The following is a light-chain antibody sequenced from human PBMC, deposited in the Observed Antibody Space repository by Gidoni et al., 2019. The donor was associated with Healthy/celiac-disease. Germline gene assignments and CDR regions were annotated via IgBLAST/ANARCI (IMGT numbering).Light chain of an antibody. CDR1: SSAVGGYNY. CDR3: SSYTSSSTVV. Sequence: QSALPQPASVSGSPGQSITISCTGTSSAVGGYNYVSWYQQHPGKAPKLMIYEVRNRPSGVSNRFSGSKSGNTASLTISGLQAEDEADYYCSSYTSSSTVVFGGGTKLTVL. CDR2: EVR. J-gene: IGLJ2*01. V-gene: IGLV2-14*01.